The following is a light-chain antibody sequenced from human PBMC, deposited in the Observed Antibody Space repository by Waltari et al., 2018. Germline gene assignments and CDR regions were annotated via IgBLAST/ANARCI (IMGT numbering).Light chain of an antibody. V-gene: IGLV2-23*01. CDR1: SSDVGTFNL. CDR3: CSYVGSRPWV. Sequence: QSALTQPAAVSGSPGQSINISCTGVSSDVGTFNLASWYQQSPGQPPQVIIFQGNKRPPGVSDRFSGSSSDNAAYLTISGLQAEDEADYYCCSYVGSRPWVFGGGTKLTVL. CDR2: QGN. J-gene: IGLJ3*02.